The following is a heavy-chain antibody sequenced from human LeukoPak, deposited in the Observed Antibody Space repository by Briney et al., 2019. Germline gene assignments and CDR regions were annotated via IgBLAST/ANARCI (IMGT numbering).Heavy chain of an antibody. CDR3: AKDGPLYSSSWPGDAFDI. V-gene: IGHV3-23*01. CDR2: ITGSGGST. J-gene: IGHJ3*02. D-gene: IGHD6-13*01. Sequence: GGSLRLSCAAAGFTFSSYTMSWVRQAPGKGLEWVSAITGSGGSTYYADSVKGRFTISRDNSKNTLYLQMNSLRAEDTALYYCAKDGPLYSSSWPGDAFDIWGQGTMVTVSS. CDR1: GFTFSSYT.